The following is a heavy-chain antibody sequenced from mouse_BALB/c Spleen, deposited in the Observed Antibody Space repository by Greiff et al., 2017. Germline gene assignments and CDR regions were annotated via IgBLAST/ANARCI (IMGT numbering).Heavy chain of an antibody. D-gene: IGHD2-1*01. CDR1: GFNIKDTY. CDR2: IDPANGNT. V-gene: IGHV14-3*02. CDR3: ARGGNYYFDY. Sequence: LVESGAELVKPGASVKLSCTASGFNIKDTYMHWVKQRPEQGLEWIGRIDPANGNTKYDPKFQGKATITADTSSNTAYLQLSSLTSEDTAVYYCARGGNYYFDYWGQGTTLTVSS. J-gene: IGHJ2*01.